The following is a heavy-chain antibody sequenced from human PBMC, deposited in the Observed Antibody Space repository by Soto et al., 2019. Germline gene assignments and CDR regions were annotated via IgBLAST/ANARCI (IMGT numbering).Heavy chain of an antibody. CDR1: GGSISSSSYY. Sequence: QLQLQESGPGLVKPSETLSLTCTVSGGSISSSSYYWGWIRQPPGKGLEWIGSIHYSGSTYYNPALKSRVPISVDTSKNQSSLKLSSVTAADTGVYYCASGYSSSSFTPFDPWGQGTLVTVSS. D-gene: IGHD6-6*01. CDR2: IHYSGST. CDR3: ASGYSSSSFTPFDP. V-gene: IGHV4-39*01. J-gene: IGHJ5*02.